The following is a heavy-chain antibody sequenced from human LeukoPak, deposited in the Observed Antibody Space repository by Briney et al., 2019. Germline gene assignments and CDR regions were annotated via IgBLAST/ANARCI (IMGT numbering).Heavy chain of an antibody. CDR1: GGSISSGGYY. CDR3: ARGYNYGPYYYYYMDV. CDR2: IYTSGST. J-gene: IGHJ6*03. D-gene: IGHD5-18*01. Sequence: PSETLSLTCTVSGGSISSGGYYWSWIRQPAGKGLEWIGRIYTSGSTNYNPSLKSRVTISVDPSKNQFSLRLSSVTAADTAVYYCARGYNYGPYYYYYMDVWGKGTTVTVSS. V-gene: IGHV4-61*02.